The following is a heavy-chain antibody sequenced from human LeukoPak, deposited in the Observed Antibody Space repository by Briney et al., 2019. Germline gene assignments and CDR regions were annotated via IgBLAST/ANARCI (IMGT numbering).Heavy chain of an antibody. V-gene: IGHV3-48*01. J-gene: IGHJ3*02. CDR2: ISSSSSTI. CDR3: ARDFTSSGWLLSGAFDI. Sequence: GGSLRFSCAASGFTFSSYSMNWVRQAPGKGLEWVSYISSSSSTIYYADSVKGRFTISRDNAKNSLYLQMNSLRAEDTAVYYCARDFTSSGWLLSGAFDIWGQGTMVTVSS. CDR1: GFTFSSYS. D-gene: IGHD6-19*01.